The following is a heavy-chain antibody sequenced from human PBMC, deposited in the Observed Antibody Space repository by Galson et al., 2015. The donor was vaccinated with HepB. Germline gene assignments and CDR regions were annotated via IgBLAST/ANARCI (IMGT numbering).Heavy chain of an antibody. CDR2: IYGDGRT. Sequence: SLRLSCAASGFTVSSNYMTWVRQAPGKGLEWVSIIYGDGRTYYADSVKGRFTISRDNSKNTVYLQMSSLRAEDTAVYYCAKVPGEGYWGQGTLVTVSS. D-gene: IGHD3-10*01. V-gene: IGHV3-53*01. CDR3: AKVPGEGY. J-gene: IGHJ4*02. CDR1: GFTVSSNY.